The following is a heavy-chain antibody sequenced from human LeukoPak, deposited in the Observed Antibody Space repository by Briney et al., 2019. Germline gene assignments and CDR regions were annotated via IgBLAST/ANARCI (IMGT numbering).Heavy chain of an antibody. CDR2: MSPNSGDT. V-gene: IGHV1-8*02. CDR1: GYTFSLYD. D-gene: IGHD7-27*01. CDR3: ARGPPNWGYDY. J-gene: IGHJ4*02. Sequence: ASVKVSCKASGYTFSLYDINWVRQATGQRPEWMGWMSPNSGDTGYAQKFQDRVTMTRNTSISTAYMELSSLRSDDTAVYYCARGPPNWGYDYWGPGTLVTVSS.